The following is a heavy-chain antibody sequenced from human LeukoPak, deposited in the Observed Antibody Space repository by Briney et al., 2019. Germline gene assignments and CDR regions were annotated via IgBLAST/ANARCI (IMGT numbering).Heavy chain of an antibody. CDR1: GYSFTSDW. Sequence: GESLKISCKGSGYSFTSDWIGWVRQMPGKGLEWMGVIYPGDSDTRYSPSFQGQVTISADKSISTAYLQWSSLKASDTAMYYCARLPYCGGDCYPNWFDPWGQGTLVTVSS. V-gene: IGHV5-51*01. CDR3: ARLPYCGGDCYPNWFDP. CDR2: IYPGDSDT. D-gene: IGHD2-21*02. J-gene: IGHJ5*02.